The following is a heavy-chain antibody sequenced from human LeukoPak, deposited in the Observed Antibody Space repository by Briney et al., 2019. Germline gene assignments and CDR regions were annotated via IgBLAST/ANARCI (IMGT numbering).Heavy chain of an antibody. CDR3: ASEQEGYYDSYAFDI. V-gene: IGHV5-51*01. J-gene: IGHJ3*02. Sequence: GESLKISCKGSEYSFTSYWIGWVRQMPGKGLEWMGIIYPGDSDTRYSPSFQGQVTISADKSISTAYLQWSSLKASDTAMYYCASEQEGYYDSYAFDIWGQGTMVTVSS. CDR1: EYSFTSYW. CDR2: IYPGDSDT. D-gene: IGHD3-22*01.